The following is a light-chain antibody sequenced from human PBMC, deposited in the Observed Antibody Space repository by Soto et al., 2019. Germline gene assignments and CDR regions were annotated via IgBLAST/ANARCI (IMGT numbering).Light chain of an antibody. Sequence: IQMTQSPSRLSASIGERVTITCRASQSIDNSLAWYQQKPGKAPHLLIYDASRLETGVSLRFSGSGSGTEFTLTISGLQAADLATYLCQHYHAYPSTFAPGPK. CDR2: DAS. J-gene: IGKJ2*01. CDR1: QSIDNS. V-gene: IGKV1-5*01. CDR3: QHYHAYPST.